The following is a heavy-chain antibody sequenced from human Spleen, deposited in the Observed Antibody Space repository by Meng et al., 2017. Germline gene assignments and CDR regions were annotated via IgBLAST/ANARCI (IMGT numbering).Heavy chain of an antibody. CDR2: ISSGSTI. D-gene: IGHD6-13*01. Sequence: GGSLRLSCAASGFTFSDYYMSWIRQAPGKGLEWVSYISSGSTIYYADSVKGRFTISRDNAKNSLYLQMNSLRAEDTAVYYCARDTSWQHLIPDYWGQGSLVTVSS. CDR1: GFTFSDYY. CDR3: ARDTSWQHLIPDY. J-gene: IGHJ4*02. V-gene: IGHV3-11*04.